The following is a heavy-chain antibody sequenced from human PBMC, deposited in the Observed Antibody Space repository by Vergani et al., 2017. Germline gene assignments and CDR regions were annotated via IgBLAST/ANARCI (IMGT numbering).Heavy chain of an antibody. J-gene: IGHJ4*02. D-gene: IGHD2-2*02. CDR1: GFALNRHA. V-gene: IGHV3-30-3*01. CDR2: ISFDGTNE. Sequence: QVQLVESGGGVVQPGTSLRLSCVVSGFALNRHAMYWVRQAPGQGLEWVVGISFDGTNEYYPDLVKGRFTISRDIAKKTLYLQVRSLRLDDTGVYHCVRDRGLCAGGRCYTEAWDYWGQGTPVTVSS. CDR3: VRDRGLCAGGRCYTEAWDY.